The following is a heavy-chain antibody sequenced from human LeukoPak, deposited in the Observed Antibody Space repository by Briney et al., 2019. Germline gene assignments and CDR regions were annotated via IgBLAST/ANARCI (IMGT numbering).Heavy chain of an antibody. CDR3: ARARYYYESSGYFSYYFDS. D-gene: IGHD3-22*01. CDR2: IYYSGST. J-gene: IGHJ4*02. CDR1: GGSISSGDYY. V-gene: IGHV4-30-4*01. Sequence: PSETLSLTCTVSGGSISSGDYYWSWIRQPPGKGLEWIGYIYYSGSTYYNPSLKSRVTISVDTSKNQFSLKLSSVTAADTAVYYCARARYYYESSGYFSYYFDSWGQGTLVIVSS.